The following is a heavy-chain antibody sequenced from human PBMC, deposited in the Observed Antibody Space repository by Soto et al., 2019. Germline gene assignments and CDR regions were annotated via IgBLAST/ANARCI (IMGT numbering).Heavy chain of an antibody. J-gene: IGHJ4*02. CDR3: ARSIVVVTALDY. V-gene: IGHV1-3*05. Sequence: QVQLVQSGAEEKKPGASVKVSCKASGYTFTSYAMHWVRQAPGQRLEWMGWFNAGNGNTKYSQKLQGRVTITRDTSASTAYMEMSSLRSEDTAVYYCARSIVVVTALDYWGQGTLVTVSS. CDR2: FNAGNGNT. D-gene: IGHD2-21*02. CDR1: GYTFTSYA.